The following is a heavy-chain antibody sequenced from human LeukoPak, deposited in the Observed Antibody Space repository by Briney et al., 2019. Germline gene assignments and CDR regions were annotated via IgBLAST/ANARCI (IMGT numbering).Heavy chain of an antibody. V-gene: IGHV4-61*02. D-gene: IGHD5-24*01. CDR2: IFTSGST. Sequence: SETLSLTCTVSGGSISSGSYYWSWIRQPAGKGLEWIGRIFTSGSTNYNPSLKSRVAVSLDTSKNQFSLKLSSVTAADTAVYYCARNRDGYNSFDYWGQGTLVTVSS. CDR3: ARNRDGYNSFDY. J-gene: IGHJ4*02. CDR1: GGSISSGSYY.